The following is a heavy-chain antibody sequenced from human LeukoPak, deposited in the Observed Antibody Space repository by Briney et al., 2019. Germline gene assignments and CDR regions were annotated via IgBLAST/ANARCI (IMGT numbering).Heavy chain of an antibody. V-gene: IGHV3-53*01. J-gene: IGHJ6*02. Sequence: GGSLRLSCAASGFTVSSNYMSWVRQAPGKGLERVSVIYSGGSTYYADSVKGRFTISRDNSKNTLYLQMNSLRAEDTAVYYCARVDGRYYYYYGMDVWGQGTTVTVSS. D-gene: IGHD1-26*01. CDR2: IYSGGST. CDR1: GFTVSSNY. CDR3: ARVDGRYYYYYGMDV.